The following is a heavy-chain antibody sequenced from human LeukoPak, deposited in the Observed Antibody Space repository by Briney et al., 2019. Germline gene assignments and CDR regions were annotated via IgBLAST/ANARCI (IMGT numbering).Heavy chain of an antibody. CDR3: ARARRGWYVEY. D-gene: IGHD6-19*01. CDR2: IYYSGST. J-gene: IGHJ4*02. V-gene: IGHV4-39*07. Sequence: SETLSLTCTVSGGSISSSSYYWGWIRQPPGKGLEWIGSIYYSGSTYYNPSLKSRVTISVDTSKNQFSLKLSSVTAADTAVYYCARARRGWYVEYWGQGTLVTVSS. CDR1: GGSISSSSYY.